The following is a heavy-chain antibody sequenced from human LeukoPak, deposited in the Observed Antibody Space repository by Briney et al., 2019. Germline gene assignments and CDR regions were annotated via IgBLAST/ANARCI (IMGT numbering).Heavy chain of an antibody. CDR3: ARVPLRKGPHAFDI. CDR1: GFTFSSYS. Sequence: KAGGSLRLSCAASGFTFSSYSMNWVRQAPGKGLEWVSSISSSSSYIYYADSVKGRFTISRDNAKNSLYLQMNSLRAEDTAVYYCARVPLRKGPHAFDIWGQGTMVTVSS. D-gene: IGHD3-3*01. V-gene: IGHV3-21*01. J-gene: IGHJ3*02. CDR2: ISSSSSYI.